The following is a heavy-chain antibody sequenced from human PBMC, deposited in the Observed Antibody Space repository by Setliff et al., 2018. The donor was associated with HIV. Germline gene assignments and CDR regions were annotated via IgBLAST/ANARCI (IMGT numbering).Heavy chain of an antibody. V-gene: IGHV1-46*01. CDR1: GYTFTRYF. Sequence: ASVKVSCKASGYTFTRYFMHCVRQAPGQGLEWLGMINPSGGSTWYAQKFQGRVTMTGDTSTNTLYMELSSLRSEDTAVYYCARADDYVWGNIDYWGQGTLVTVSS. D-gene: IGHD3-16*01. J-gene: IGHJ4*02. CDR2: INPSGGST. CDR3: ARADDYVWGNIDY.